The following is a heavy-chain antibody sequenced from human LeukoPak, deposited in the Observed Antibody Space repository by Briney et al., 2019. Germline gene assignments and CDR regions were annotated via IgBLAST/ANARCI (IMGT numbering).Heavy chain of an antibody. J-gene: IGHJ4*02. D-gene: IGHD6-6*01. CDR3: ARRDSRSSTNDFDY. CDR1: GYTFTSYG. Sequence: ASVKVSCKASGYTFTSYGISWVRQAPGQGLEWMGWISAYNGNTNYAQKLQGRVTMTTDTSTSTAYMELRSLRSDDTAVYYCARRDSRSSTNDFDYWGQGTLVTVSS. V-gene: IGHV1-18*01. CDR2: ISAYNGNT.